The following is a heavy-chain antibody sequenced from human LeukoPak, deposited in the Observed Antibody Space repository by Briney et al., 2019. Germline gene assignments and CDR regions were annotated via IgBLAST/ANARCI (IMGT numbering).Heavy chain of an antibody. CDR1: GFTCSDYS. CDR2: VNTVSSYI. V-gene: IGHV3-21*01. CDR3: ARLRRNSDRSDFFYYYDH. Sequence: PAGTLRFSYAASGFTCSDYSMNWDRQAPGKGLEWVASVNTVSSYIYYADSMRGRFTISRDNAKNSLFLKMNSLRAEDTAVYYCARLRRNSDRSDFFYYYDHWGQGTLVTVSS. J-gene: IGHJ4*02. D-gene: IGHD3-22*01.